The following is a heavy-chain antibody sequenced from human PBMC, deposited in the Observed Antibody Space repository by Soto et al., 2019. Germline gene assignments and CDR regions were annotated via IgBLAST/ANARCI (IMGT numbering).Heavy chain of an antibody. CDR2: ISSSSSTI. J-gene: IGHJ5*02. D-gene: IGHD6-19*01. V-gene: IGHV3-48*02. Sequence: EVQLVESGGGLVQPGGSLRLSCAASGFTFSSYSMNWVRQAPGKGLEWVSYISSSSSTIYYADSVKDRFTISRDNAKNSLYLQMNSLRDEDTAVYYCAREAIAVLNWFDPWGQGTLVTVSS. CDR1: GFTFSSYS. CDR3: AREAIAVLNWFDP.